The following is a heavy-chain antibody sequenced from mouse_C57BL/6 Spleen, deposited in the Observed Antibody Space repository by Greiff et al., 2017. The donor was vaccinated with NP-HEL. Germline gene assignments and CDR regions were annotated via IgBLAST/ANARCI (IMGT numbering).Heavy chain of an antibody. CDR3: ARDYYGSSSLAY. V-gene: IGHV1-52*01. CDR2: IDPSDSET. J-gene: IGHJ3*01. CDR1: GYTFTSYW. D-gene: IGHD1-1*01. Sequence: VQLQQPGAELVRPGSSVKLSCKASGYTFTSYWMHWVKQRPIQGLEWIGNIDPSDSETHYNQKFKDKATLTVDKSSSTAYMQLSSLTSEDSAVYYCARDYYGSSSLAYWGQGTLVTVSA.